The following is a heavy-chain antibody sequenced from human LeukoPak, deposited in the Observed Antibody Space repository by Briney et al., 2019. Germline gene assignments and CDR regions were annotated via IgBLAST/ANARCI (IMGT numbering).Heavy chain of an antibody. CDR1: AASFISSSHH. Sequence: SETLSLTCTVSAASFISSSHHWGWIHQSPGKGLEWIGTVYYGRTTYYNPSLDGRVTISLDTSANHFSLQLNSVTAADTAVYYCVRHDGRGGATMGAFDSWGQGTLVTVSS. CDR3: VRHDGRGGATMGAFDS. V-gene: IGHV4-39*01. J-gene: IGHJ5*01. CDR2: VYYGRTT. D-gene: IGHD5-12*01.